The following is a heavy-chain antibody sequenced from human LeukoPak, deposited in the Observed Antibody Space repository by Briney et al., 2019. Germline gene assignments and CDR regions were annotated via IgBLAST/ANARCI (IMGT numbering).Heavy chain of an antibody. J-gene: IGHJ4*02. D-gene: IGHD1-26*01. CDR3: ASSPRGIVGAPQLDFDY. CDR2: ISAYNGNK. Sequence: GAXVKVSCKASGYTFTSYGISWVRQAPGQGLEWMGWISAYNGNKKYAQKLQGRVTMTTDTSTSTAYMELRSLRSDDTAVYYCASSPRGIVGAPQLDFDYWGQGTLVTVSS. CDR1: GYTFTSYG. V-gene: IGHV1-18*01.